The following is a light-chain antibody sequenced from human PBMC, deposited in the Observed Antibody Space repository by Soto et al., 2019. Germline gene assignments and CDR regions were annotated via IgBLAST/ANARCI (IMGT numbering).Light chain of an antibody. CDR1: RSLSSTS. Sequence: EIVLTQSPGTLSLSPGERVTLSCRASRSLSSTSLAWYQQRPGQAPRLLIYDVSSRATGIPDRFSGSGSGTDFTLTINRLEPDDFAVYYCQQYGSSPRTFGQGTKVEIK. CDR3: QQYGSSPRT. V-gene: IGKV3-20*01. CDR2: DVS. J-gene: IGKJ1*01.